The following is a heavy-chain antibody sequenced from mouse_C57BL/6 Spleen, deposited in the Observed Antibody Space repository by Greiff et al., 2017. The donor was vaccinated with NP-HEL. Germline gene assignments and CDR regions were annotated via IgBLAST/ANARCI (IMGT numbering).Heavy chain of an antibody. CDR1: GYTFTSYW. Sequence: VQLQQPGAELVRPGTSVKLSCKASGYTFTSYWMHWVKQRPGQGLEWIGVIDPSDSYTNYNQKFKGKATLTVDTSSSTAYMQLSSLTSEDSAVYYCARSGYGSSYEDYWGQGTTLTVSS. CDR3: ARSGYGSSYEDY. D-gene: IGHD1-1*01. V-gene: IGHV1-59*01. J-gene: IGHJ2*01. CDR2: IDPSDSYT.